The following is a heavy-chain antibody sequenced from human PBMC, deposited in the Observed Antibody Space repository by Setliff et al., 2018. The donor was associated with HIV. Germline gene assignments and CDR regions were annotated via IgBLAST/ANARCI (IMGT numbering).Heavy chain of an antibody. V-gene: IGHV4-39*01. Sequence: KTSETLSLTCTVSGGSIDSTSYYWGWLRQPPGKGLEWIGSIYYSGNTYYNPSLKSRVTISVYTSKNQFSLKLSSVTAADTAVYHCARRVILSYGYYFDYWGQGTLVTVSS. D-gene: IGHD3-16*02. CDR1: GGSIDSTSYY. CDR3: ARRVILSYGYYFDY. CDR2: IYYSGNT. J-gene: IGHJ4*02.